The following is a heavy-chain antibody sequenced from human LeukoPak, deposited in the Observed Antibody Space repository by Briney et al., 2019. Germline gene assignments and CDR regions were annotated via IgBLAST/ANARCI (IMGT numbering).Heavy chain of an antibody. J-gene: IGHJ4*02. V-gene: IGHV1-8*01. CDR2: MNPNSGNT. CDR1: GYTFTSYD. CDR3: ARGGSIYCSGGSCHFDY. D-gene: IGHD2-15*01. Sequence: ASVKVSYKASGYTFTSYDINWVRQATGQGLEWMGWMNPNSGNTGYAQKFQGRVTMTRNTSISTAYMELSSLRSEDTAVYYCARGGSIYCSGGSCHFDYWGQGTLVTVSS.